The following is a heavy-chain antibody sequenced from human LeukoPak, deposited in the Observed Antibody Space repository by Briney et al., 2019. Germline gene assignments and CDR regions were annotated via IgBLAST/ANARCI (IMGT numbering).Heavy chain of an antibody. CDR1: GFTFSIYS. V-gene: IGHV3-48*02. CDR3: ARDSVWAFDI. D-gene: IGHD3-16*01. J-gene: IGHJ3*02. Sequence: GGSLSLSCAASGFTFSIYSMNWVRQAPGKGLEWVSYISGGGSPISYADSVKGRFTISRDNAKNSLYLQLNSLRDEDTAMYYCARDSVWAFDIWGQGTMVTVSS. CDR2: ISGGGSPI.